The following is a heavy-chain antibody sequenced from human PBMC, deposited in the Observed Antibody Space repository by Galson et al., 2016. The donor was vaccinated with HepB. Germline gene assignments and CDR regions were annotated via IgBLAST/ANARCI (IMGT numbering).Heavy chain of an antibody. D-gene: IGHD4-17*01. CDR1: GFTSSNDW. Sequence: SLRLSCAVSGFTSSNDWMHWIRQAPGQGLVWVSRINGAGSDTAYADSVRGRFTISRDNARNTLFLQMNSLRAEDTAVYFCVRDGDHYDFDFWGQGTLVTVSS. V-gene: IGHV3-74*01. J-gene: IGHJ4*02. CDR3: VRDGDHYDFDF. CDR2: INGAGSDT.